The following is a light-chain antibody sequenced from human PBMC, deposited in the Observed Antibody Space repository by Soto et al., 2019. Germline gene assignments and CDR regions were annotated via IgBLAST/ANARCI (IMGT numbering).Light chain of an antibody. Sequence: QSVLTQPASVSGSPGQSITMFCTGTSNDIGGFNYVSWYQQHPGKAPKLIIYEVSNRPSGISNRFSGSKSANTASLTISGLQAEDEAEYYCSSFTGTNTWVFGGGTKLTVL. V-gene: IGLV2-14*01. J-gene: IGLJ3*02. CDR3: SSFTGTNTWV. CDR1: SNDIGGFNY. CDR2: EVS.